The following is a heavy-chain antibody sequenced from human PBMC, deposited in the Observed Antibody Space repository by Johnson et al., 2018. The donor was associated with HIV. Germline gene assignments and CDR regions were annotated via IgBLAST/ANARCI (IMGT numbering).Heavy chain of an antibody. V-gene: IGHV3-48*04. CDR3: ARDPPVTTTHNAFDI. J-gene: IGHJ3*02. CDR2: ISSSGSTI. CDR1: GFTFSNYG. Sequence: EVQLVESGGGVVQPGGSLRLSCAASGFTFSNYGMHWVRQAPGKGLEWVSYISSSGSTIYYADSVKGRFTISRDNAKNSLYLQMNSLRAEDTAVYYCARDPPVTTTHNAFDIWGQGTMVTVSS. D-gene: IGHD4-17*01.